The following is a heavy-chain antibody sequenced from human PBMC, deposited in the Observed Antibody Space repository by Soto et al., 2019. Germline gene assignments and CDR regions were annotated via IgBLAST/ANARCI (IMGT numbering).Heavy chain of an antibody. D-gene: IGHD3-3*01. CDR3: ARGPTDYDFWSVYWSGYYYCDVMDV. J-gene: IGHJ6*02. CDR2: IIPIFGTA. CDR1: GGTFSSYA. Sequence: SVKVSCKASGGTFSSYAINWVRQAPGKGLEWMGGIIPIFGTANYAQRLQGRVTMTTDTSTSTAYMELRSLRSDDTAVYYCARGPTDYDFWSVYWSGYYYCDVMDVWGQGSSVLGSS. V-gene: IGHV1-69*05.